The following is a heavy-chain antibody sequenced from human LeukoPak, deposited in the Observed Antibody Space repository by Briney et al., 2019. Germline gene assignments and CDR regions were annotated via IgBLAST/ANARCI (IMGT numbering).Heavy chain of an antibody. Sequence: GGSLRLSCAASGFTFSSYWMHWVRQAPGKGLVWVSRINSDGSSTSYADSVKGRFTISRDNSENTLFLQMNSLRAGDTAVYYCAKSFAFAASDHWGQGALVTVSS. J-gene: IGHJ4*01. CDR1: GFTFSSYW. CDR3: AKSFAFAASDH. V-gene: IGHV3-74*01. CDR2: INSDGSST. D-gene: IGHD2-15*01.